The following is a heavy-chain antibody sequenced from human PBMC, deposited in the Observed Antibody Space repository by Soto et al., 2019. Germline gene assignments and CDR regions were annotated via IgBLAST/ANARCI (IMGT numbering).Heavy chain of an antibody. CDR3: ERIGGIADHAS. CDR2: VIPILGKP. CDR1: GESFKTYS. D-gene: IGHD6-13*01. J-gene: IGHJ5*01. V-gene: IGHV1-69*14. Sequence: QVQLVQSGAEVKKPGSSVKVSCKSSGESFKTYSVSWVRQATGQGLEWMGGVIPILGKPMYAQKFQDGVTITADKSTSTVFMELTGIMSDDTAVYYCERIGGIADHASWGQGTRFTGSS.